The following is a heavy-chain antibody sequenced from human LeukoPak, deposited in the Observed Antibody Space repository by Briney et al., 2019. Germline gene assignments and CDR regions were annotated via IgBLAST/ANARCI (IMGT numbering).Heavy chain of an antibody. V-gene: IGHV4-59*01. D-gene: IGHD3-10*01. J-gene: IGHJ4*02. CDR1: GGSISSYY. Sequence: SETLSLTCTVSGGSISSYYWSWIRQPPGKGLEWIGYIYYSGSTNYNPSLKSRVTMSADTSKNQFSLRLSSVTAADTAVYYCGRTEYYFDYWGQGTLVTVSS. CDR2: IYYSGST. CDR3: GRTEYYFDY.